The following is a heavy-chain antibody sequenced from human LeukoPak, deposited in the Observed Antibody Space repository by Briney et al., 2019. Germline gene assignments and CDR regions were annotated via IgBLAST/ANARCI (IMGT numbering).Heavy chain of an antibody. CDR1: GGSFSGYY. CDR3: AREPSRITIFGVVIAGAFDI. Sequence: PSETLSLTCAVYGGSFSGYYWSWIRQPPGKGLEWIGEINHSGSTNYSPSLKSRVTISVDTSKNQFSLKLSSVTAADTAVYYCAREPSRITIFGVVIAGAFDIWGQGTMVTVSS. V-gene: IGHV4-34*01. CDR2: INHSGST. J-gene: IGHJ3*02. D-gene: IGHD3-3*01.